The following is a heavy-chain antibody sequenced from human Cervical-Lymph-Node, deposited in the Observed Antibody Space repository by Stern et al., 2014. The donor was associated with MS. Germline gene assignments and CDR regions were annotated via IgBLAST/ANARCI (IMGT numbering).Heavy chain of an antibody. Sequence: EVQLVESGGGLVQPGGSLRLSCEVSGFTFRSYWMSWVRQAPGKGLEWVANIKQEGGETYYADSVKGRFTISRDNATNALYLHMNSLRVEGTAVYYCARVQKYTSGWYGLNTGYGMDVWGQGTTVTVSS. CDR1: GFTFRSYW. D-gene: IGHD6-19*01. CDR3: ARVQKYTSGWYGLNTGYGMDV. J-gene: IGHJ6*02. CDR2: IKQEGGET. V-gene: IGHV3-7*01.